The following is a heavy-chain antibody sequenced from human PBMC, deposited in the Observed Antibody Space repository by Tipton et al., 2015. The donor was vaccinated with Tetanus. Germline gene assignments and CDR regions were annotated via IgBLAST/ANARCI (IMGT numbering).Heavy chain of an antibody. D-gene: IGHD2/OR15-2a*01. J-gene: IGHJ5*02. CDR3: ARHLYGYWFDP. V-gene: IGHV4-39*02. Sequence: LRLSCTVSGDSLSSGTYYWDWIRQPPGKGLEWIGSIYFEGSTYYSPSLKSRLTIDIDTSRNLFSLNLTSVTAADTAVYYCARHLYGYWFDPWGQGALVTVSS. CDR2: IYFEGST. CDR1: GDSLSSGTYY.